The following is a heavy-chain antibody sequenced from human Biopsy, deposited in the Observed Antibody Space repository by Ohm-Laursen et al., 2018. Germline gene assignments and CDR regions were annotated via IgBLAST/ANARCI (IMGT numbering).Heavy chain of an antibody. CDR2: ISNNRST. CDR1: GASVTSGSYY. D-gene: IGHD6-19*01. J-gene: IGHJ4*02. Sequence: SETLSLTCTVSGASVTSGSYYWSWIRQPPGKGLEWLVNISNNRSTNSNPSLKSRVTISVDTSKNHFSLKSSSVTAADTAVYYCARESALAGEFDSWGQGALVTVSS. CDR3: ARESALAGEFDS. V-gene: IGHV4-61*01.